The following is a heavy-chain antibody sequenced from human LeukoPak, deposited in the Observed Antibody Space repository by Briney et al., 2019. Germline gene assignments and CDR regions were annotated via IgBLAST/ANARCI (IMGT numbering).Heavy chain of an antibody. CDR2: IYYSGST. D-gene: IGHD5-18*01. J-gene: IGHJ4*02. CDR1: GGSISSYY. Sequence: PSETLSLTCTVPGGSISSYYWSWIRQPPGKGLGWIGYIYYSGSTNYNPSLKSRVTISVDTSKNQFSLKLSSVTAADTAVYYCASGYGYGIDYWGQGTLVTVSS. CDR3: ASGYGYGIDY. V-gene: IGHV4-59*01.